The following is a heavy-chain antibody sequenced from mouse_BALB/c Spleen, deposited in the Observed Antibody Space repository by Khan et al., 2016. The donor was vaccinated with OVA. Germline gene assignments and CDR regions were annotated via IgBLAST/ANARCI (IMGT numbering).Heavy chain of an antibody. CDR1: GYTFTDFY. V-gene: IGHV1-77*01. CDR3: ARSNYFGYTFAY. D-gene: IGHD1-2*01. Sequence: QVQLQQPGTELARPGASVNLSCKASGYTFTDFYINWVKQRSGQGLEWIGEISPGSGDTYYNEKFKGKATLTADNSSSTAYMQLSSLTSEASAVYFCARSNYFGYTFAYWGQGTLVTVSA. J-gene: IGHJ3*01. CDR2: ISPGSGDT.